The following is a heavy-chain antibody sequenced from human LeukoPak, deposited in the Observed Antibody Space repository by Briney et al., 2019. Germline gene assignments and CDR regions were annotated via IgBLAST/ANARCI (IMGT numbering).Heavy chain of an antibody. CDR3: ATYINWVAGDV. V-gene: IGHV3-7*01. J-gene: IGHJ6*02. Sequence: GGSLRLSCAASGFTFSESWMTWVRQVPGLGLEWVTHINHEGGGIQYVDSVKGRFTISRDNAKGSVYLQMNSLRAEDTAIYHCATYINWVAGDVWGQGTTVIVSS. D-gene: IGHD1-1*01. CDR1: GFTFSESW. CDR2: INHEGGGI.